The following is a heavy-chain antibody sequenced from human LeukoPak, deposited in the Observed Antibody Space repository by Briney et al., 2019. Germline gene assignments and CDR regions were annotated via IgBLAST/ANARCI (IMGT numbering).Heavy chain of an antibody. CDR1: GDSVSSDSAA. J-gene: IGHJ4*02. CDR2: TYYRSKWYI. D-gene: IGHD1-1*01. V-gene: IGHV6-1*01. CDR3: ARGQLAHYDY. Sequence: SQTLSHTCAISGDSVSSDSAAWNWIRQSPSRGLEWLGRTYYRSKWYIDYAVSVKSRITISPDTSKNQFSLHLNSVTPEDTAVYYCARGQLAHYDYWGQGTLVTVSS.